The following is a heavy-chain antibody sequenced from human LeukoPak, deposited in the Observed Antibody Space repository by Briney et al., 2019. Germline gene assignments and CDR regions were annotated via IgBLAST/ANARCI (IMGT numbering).Heavy chain of an antibody. J-gene: IGHJ4*02. V-gene: IGHV3-23*01. Sequence: GGSLRLFCAASGYTFNHYAMSWVPQAPGKGLEWVSAITGSGGTTYSADSVKGRFTISRDNSKNTLFLQMSSLRAEDTAVYYCAKPRSAQHGAYGAFDYWGQGTLATVSS. CDR2: ITGSGGTT. CDR3: AKPRSAQHGAYGAFDY. CDR1: GYTFNHYA. D-gene: IGHD4-17*01.